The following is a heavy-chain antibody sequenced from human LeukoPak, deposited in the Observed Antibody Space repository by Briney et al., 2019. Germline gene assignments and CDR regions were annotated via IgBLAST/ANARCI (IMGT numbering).Heavy chain of an antibody. D-gene: IGHD6-19*01. CDR1: GGSISSSLYY. J-gene: IGHJ3*02. CDR3: ARQGAGGRAFDI. V-gene: IGHV4-39*01. CDR2: IYYSGST. Sequence: PSETLSLTCTVSGGSISSSLYYWGWIRQPPGQGLEWIGIIYYSGSTYYNPSLKSRVTISVETSKNQVSLRLSSVTAADTAMYYCARQGAGGRAFDIWGQGTMVTVSS.